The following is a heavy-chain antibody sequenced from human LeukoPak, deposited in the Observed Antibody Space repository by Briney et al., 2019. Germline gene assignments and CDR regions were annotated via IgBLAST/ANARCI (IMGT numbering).Heavy chain of an antibody. CDR2: IYYSGST. CDR3: ARLRTGYYFDY. Sequence: SETLSLTCTVSGGSISSYYWSWIWQPPGKGLEWIGYIYYSGSTNYNPSLKSRVTISVDTSKNQFSLKLSSVTAADTAVYYCARLRTGYYFDYWGQGTLVTVSS. J-gene: IGHJ4*02. D-gene: IGHD7-27*01. CDR1: GGSISSYY. V-gene: IGHV4-59*08.